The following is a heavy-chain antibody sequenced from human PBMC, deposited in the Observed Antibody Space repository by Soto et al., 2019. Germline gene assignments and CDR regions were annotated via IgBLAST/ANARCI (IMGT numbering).Heavy chain of an antibody. CDR2: ISYDGSNK. J-gene: IGHJ4*02. Sequence: GGSLRLSCAASGFTCSSYGMHRVRQAPGKGLEWVAVISYDGSNKYYADSVKGRFTISRDNSKNTLYLQMNSLRAEDTAVYYCAKDTRYDDSSGYYAVWGQGTLVTVSS. CDR3: AKDTRYDDSSGYYAV. CDR1: GFTCSSYG. D-gene: IGHD3-22*01. V-gene: IGHV3-30*18.